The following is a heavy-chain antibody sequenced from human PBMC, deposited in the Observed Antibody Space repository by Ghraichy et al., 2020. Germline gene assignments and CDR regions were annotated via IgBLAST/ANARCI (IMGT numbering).Heavy chain of an antibody. J-gene: IGHJ4*02. CDR3: AGDYCSGGRCFFVTGGSHFDC. V-gene: IGHV3-74*01. CDR2: INSGGSST. D-gene: IGHD2-15*01. CDR1: GFTFSNYW. Sequence: GGSLRLSCAASGFTFSNYWIHWVRQAPVKGLVWVSRINSGGSSTTYADSVKGRFTISRDNAKNTLYLQMNSLRAEDTAVYYWAGDYCSGGRCFFVTGGSHFDCGGQGTLVTVSS.